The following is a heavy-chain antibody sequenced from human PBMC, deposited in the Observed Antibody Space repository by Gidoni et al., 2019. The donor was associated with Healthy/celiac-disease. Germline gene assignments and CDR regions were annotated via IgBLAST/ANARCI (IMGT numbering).Heavy chain of an antibody. Sequence: EVQLVESGGGLVQPGGSLRLSCAAPGFTFSSYWMSWVRQAPGKGLEWVANIKQDGSEKYYVDSVKGRFTISRDNAKNSLYLQMNSLRAEDTAVYYCARDGGIAAAGTRLDAFDIWGQGTMVTVSS. V-gene: IGHV3-7*01. J-gene: IGHJ3*02. CDR1: GFTFSSYW. CDR2: IKQDGSEK. D-gene: IGHD6-13*01. CDR3: ARDGGIAAAGTRLDAFDI.